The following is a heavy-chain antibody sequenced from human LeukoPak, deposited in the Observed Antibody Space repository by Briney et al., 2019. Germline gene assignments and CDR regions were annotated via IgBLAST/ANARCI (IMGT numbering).Heavy chain of an antibody. Sequence: GGSLRLSCAASGFTFSSYWMSWVRQAPGKGLEWVANIKQDGSEKYYVDSVKGRFTISRDNSKNTLYLQMNSLRAEDTAVYYCAKDPIPGLGNRWFDPWGQGTLVTVSS. V-gene: IGHV3-7*03. CDR1: GFTFSSYW. CDR3: AKDPIPGLGNRWFDP. J-gene: IGHJ5*02. CDR2: IKQDGSEK. D-gene: IGHD1-14*01.